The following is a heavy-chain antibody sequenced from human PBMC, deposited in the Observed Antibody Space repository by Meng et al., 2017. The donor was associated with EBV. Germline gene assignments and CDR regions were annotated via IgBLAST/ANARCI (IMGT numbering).Heavy chain of an antibody. CDR1: GFTFSDYY. CDR2: ISSSGENI. D-gene: IGHD2-2*01. J-gene: IGHJ4*02. CDR3: ASSTRYCSTISCFCEY. V-gene: IGHV3-11*01. Sequence: QEHLVESGGGFVKPGGSLRLSCAASGFTFSDYYMSWIRQAPGKGLEWVSFISSSGENIFYGDSVKGRFTISRDNAKNSLYLQMDSLRAEDTAVYYCASSTRYCSTISCFCEYWGQGILVTVSS.